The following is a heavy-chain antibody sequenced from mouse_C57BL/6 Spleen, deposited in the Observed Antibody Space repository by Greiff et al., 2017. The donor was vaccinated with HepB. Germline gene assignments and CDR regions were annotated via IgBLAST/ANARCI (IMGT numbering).Heavy chain of an antibody. Sequence: VHLVESGAELVRPGASVKLSCKASGYTFTDYYINWVKQRPGQGLEWIARIYPGSGNTYYNEKFKGKATLTAEKSSSTAYMQLSSLTSEDSAVYFCAREDHYASQGFAYWGQGTLVTVSA. D-gene: IGHD1-1*02. CDR1: GYTFTDYY. CDR3: AREDHYASQGFAY. CDR2: IYPGSGNT. J-gene: IGHJ3*01. V-gene: IGHV1-76*01.